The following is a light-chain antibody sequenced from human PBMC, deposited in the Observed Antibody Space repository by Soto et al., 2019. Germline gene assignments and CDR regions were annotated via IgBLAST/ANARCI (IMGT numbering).Light chain of an antibody. V-gene: IGLV3-21*02. CDR1: NIGSKS. CDR2: DDS. CDR3: QVWDSSSDSHYV. Sequence: SYELTQPPSVSVAPGQTARIPCGGNNIGSKSVHCYQQKPGQAPVLVVYDDSDRPSGIPERFSGSNSGNTATLTIRRVEDGDEADYYCQVWDSSSDSHYVFGTGTKLTVL. J-gene: IGLJ1*01.